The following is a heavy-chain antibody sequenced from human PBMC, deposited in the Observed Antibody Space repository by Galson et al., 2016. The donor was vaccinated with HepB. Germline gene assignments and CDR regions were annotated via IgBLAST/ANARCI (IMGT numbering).Heavy chain of an antibody. Sequence: SETLSLTCSVSGGSISNYYWSWIRQSAGKGLEWIGYIEYSGSTNYNPSLASRVRISVDTSKNHFSLRLTSVTAADTAVYYCARGGGYSIGPWGPFDIWGQGTKVTVSS. J-gene: IGHJ3*02. D-gene: IGHD5-18*01. CDR1: GGSISNYY. CDR3: ARGGGYSIGPWGPFDI. V-gene: IGHV4-59*01. CDR2: IEYSGST.